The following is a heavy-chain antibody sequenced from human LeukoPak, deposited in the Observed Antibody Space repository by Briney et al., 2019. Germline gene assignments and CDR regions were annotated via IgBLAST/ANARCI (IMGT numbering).Heavy chain of an antibody. Sequence: GGSLRLSCAASGFTFSSYGMHWVRQAPGKGLEWVAFIRYDGSNKYYADSVKGRFTISRDNSKNTLYLQMNSLRAEDTAVYYCAKEGCSGGSCYNWFDPWGQGTLVTVPS. V-gene: IGHV3-30*02. CDR1: GFTFSSYG. CDR2: IRYDGSNK. J-gene: IGHJ5*02. D-gene: IGHD2-15*01. CDR3: AKEGCSGGSCYNWFDP.